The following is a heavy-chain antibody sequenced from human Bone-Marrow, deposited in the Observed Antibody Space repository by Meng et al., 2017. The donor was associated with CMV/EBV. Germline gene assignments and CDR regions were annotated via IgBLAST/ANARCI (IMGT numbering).Heavy chain of an antibody. Sequence: GESLKISCAASGFTFSSYWMSWVRQAPGKGLEWVANIKQDGSEKYYVDSVKGRFTISRDNAKNSLYLQMNSLRAGDTAVYYCARESIAAAGVLDYWGQGTLVTVSS. J-gene: IGHJ4*02. D-gene: IGHD6-13*01. CDR1: GFTFSSYW. CDR2: IKQDGSEK. CDR3: ARESIAAAGVLDY. V-gene: IGHV3-7*01.